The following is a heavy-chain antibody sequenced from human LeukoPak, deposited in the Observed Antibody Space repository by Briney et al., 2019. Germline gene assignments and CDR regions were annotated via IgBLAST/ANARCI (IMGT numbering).Heavy chain of an antibody. V-gene: IGHV4-39*01. J-gene: IGHJ4*02. Sequence: KPSETLSLTCTVSGGSISGYYWGWIRQPPGKGLEWIGSIYYSGSTYYNPSLKSRVTISVDTSKNQFSLKLSSVTAADTAVYYCARLSSSSEGMVYFDYWGQGTLVTVSS. CDR2: IYYSGST. CDR3: ARLSSSSEGMVYFDY. CDR1: GGSISGYY. D-gene: IGHD6-6*01.